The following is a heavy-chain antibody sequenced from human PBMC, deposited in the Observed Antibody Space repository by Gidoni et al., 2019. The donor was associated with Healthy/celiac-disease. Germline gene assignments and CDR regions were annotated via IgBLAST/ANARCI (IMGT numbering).Heavy chain of an antibody. CDR1: GYTFTSYD. Sequence: QVQLLQSGAEVKKPGASVNVSCTTSGYTFTSYDITWVRQATGQGLEWMGWVNPNSGNTGYAKKFQSRVTMTRNTSISTAYMELSSLRSEDTAVYYCARGYGSSWYGGWFDPWGQGTLVTVSS. J-gene: IGHJ5*02. V-gene: IGHV1-8*01. D-gene: IGHD6-13*01. CDR3: ARGYGSSWYGGWFDP. CDR2: VNPNSGNT.